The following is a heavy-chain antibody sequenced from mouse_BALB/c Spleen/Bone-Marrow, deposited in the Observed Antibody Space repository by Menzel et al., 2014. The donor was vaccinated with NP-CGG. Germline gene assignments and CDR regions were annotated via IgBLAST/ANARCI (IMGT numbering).Heavy chain of an antibody. CDR1: GYTFTDYN. Sequence: EVQLQQSGPELVKPGASVKIPCKASGYTFTDYNMDWVKQSHGKSLEWIGDINPNNGGTIYDQKFKGKATLTVDKSSSTAYMELRSLTSEDTAVYYCARRRTTGYWYFDVWGAGTTVTVSS. J-gene: IGHJ1*01. D-gene: IGHD1-1*01. CDR3: ARRRTTGYWYFDV. CDR2: INPNNGGT. V-gene: IGHV1-18*01.